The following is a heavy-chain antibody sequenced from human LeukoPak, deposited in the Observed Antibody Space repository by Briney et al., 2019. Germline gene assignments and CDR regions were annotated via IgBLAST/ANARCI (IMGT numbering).Heavy chain of an antibody. V-gene: IGHV1-2*02. CDR3: ASEAFCAGGRCCLQRVAS. Sequence: WASVKVSCKASGYTFTAYYMHWVRQAPGQGLEWMGWIDTSTGDTKYAQKFQGRVTISRDTSTGTSYMELRSLISGDTAVYYCASEAFCAGGRCCLQRVASWGPGTLVTVSS. CDR2: IDTSTGDT. CDR1: GYTFTAYY. J-gene: IGHJ4*02. D-gene: IGHD2-8*02.